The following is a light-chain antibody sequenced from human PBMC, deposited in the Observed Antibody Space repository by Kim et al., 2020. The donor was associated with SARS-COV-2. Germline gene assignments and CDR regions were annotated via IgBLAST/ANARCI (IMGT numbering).Light chain of an antibody. CDR3: CSYAGTYTLV. Sequence: QSALTQPRSVSGSPGQSVTIPCTGTSSDIGGYNSVSWFQQHPGKAPKLMIYDVRQRPSGVPDRFSGSKSDNTASLTISGLQAEDEADYYCCSYAGTYTLVFGGGTKVTVL. V-gene: IGLV2-11*01. J-gene: IGLJ3*02. CDR2: DVR. CDR1: SSDIGGYNS.